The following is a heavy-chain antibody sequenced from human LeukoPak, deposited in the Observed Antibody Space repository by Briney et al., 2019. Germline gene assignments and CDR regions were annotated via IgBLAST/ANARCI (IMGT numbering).Heavy chain of an antibody. J-gene: IGHJ4*02. CDR2: ISGGGASI. CDR3: AKIRGGYTNSWQADS. V-gene: IGHV3-23*01. Sequence: GGSLRLSCAASEFTFRNYAMTWVRQAPGKGLEWVSGISGGGASIYYADSVKGRFTISRDNSKNTLYLQMNSLRAEDTAVYYCAKIRGGYTNSWQADSWGQGTLVTVSS. D-gene: IGHD6-13*01. CDR1: EFTFRNYA.